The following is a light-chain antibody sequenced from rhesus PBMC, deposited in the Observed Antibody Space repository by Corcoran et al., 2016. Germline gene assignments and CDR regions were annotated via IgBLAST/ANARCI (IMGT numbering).Light chain of an antibody. Sequence: EIVMTQSQDTLSLSPGERATLSSRASQVVSSYVAWYQKRPEQAPKPLIHGASSRATGIPDRCSGSGRGTDFTLTISSLEPEDFAVYYCQQYTNWPLTFGGGTKVEIK. V-gene: IGKV3S9*01. CDR3: QQYTNWPLT. J-gene: IGKJ4*01. CDR1: QVVSSY. CDR2: GAS.